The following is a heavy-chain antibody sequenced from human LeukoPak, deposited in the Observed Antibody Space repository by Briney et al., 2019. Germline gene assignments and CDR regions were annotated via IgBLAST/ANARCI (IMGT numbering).Heavy chain of an antibody. Sequence: GGSLRLSCAASGFTFSSYGMHWVRQAPGKGLEWVAVIWYDGSNKYYADSVKGRFTISRDNSKDTLYLQMNSLRAEDTAVYYCARDPPLIIGTTFFDYWGQGTLVTVSS. J-gene: IGHJ4*02. CDR2: IWYDGSNK. CDR1: GFTFSSYG. CDR3: ARDPPLIIGTTFFDY. D-gene: IGHD1-20*01. V-gene: IGHV3-33*01.